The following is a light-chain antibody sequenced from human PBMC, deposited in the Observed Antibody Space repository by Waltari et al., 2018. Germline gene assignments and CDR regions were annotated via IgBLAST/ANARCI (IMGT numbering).Light chain of an antibody. CDR2: SAS. V-gene: IGKV1-8*01. J-gene: IGKJ4*01. CDR3: QQYYSNPSVT. CDR1: QDISNS. Sequence: AIRMTQSPSSLSASTGARVTITCRASQDISNSVAWYQQKPGEAPKLLIYSASTLQSGVPTRFSGSGSGTEFTLTISCLQSEDFAAYYCQQYYSNPSVTFGGGTQVEIK.